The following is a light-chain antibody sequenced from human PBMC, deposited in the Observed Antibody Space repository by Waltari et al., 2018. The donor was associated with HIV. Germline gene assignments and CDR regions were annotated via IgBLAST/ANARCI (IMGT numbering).Light chain of an antibody. CDR3: QQYNDWRRVT. V-gene: IGKV3-15*01. CDR1: QSVSSN. Sequence: EIVMTQSPATLSVSPGERATPSSRASQSVSSNLAWYQQKPGQAPRLLIYGASTRATGIPARFSGSGSGTEFTLTISSLQSEDFAVYYCQQYNDWRRVTFGQGTKVEIQ. CDR2: GAS. J-gene: IGKJ1*01.